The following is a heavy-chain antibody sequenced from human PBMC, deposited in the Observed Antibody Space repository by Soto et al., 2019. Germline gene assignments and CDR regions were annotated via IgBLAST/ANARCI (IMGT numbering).Heavy chain of an antibody. V-gene: IGHV4-31*03. J-gene: IGHJ5*02. CDR2: IYYSGSA. CDR1: GGSISSGGYY. Sequence: SETLSLTCTVSGGSISSGGYYWSWIRQHPGKGLEWIGYIYYSGSAYYTPSLKRRVTISVDTSKNQFSLKLSSVTAADPAVYYCAREYSCGWYGFDPWGQGALVTVSS. D-gene: IGHD6-19*01. CDR3: AREYSCGWYGFDP.